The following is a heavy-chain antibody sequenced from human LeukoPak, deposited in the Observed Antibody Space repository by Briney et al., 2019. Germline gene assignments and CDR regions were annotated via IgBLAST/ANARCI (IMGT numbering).Heavy chain of an antibody. J-gene: IGHJ4*02. CDR1: GFTFSSYG. D-gene: IGHD3-10*01. Sequence: GGSLRLSCAASGFTFSSYGMHWVRQAPGKGLEWVAFIRYDGSNKYYADSVKGRFTISRDNSKNTLHLQINSLRAEDTAVYYCADLGVFDYWGQGTLVTVSS. CDR3: ADLGVFDY. V-gene: IGHV3-30*02. CDR2: IRYDGSNK.